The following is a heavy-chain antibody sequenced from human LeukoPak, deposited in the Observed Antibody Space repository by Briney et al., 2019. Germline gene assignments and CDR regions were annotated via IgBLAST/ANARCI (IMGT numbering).Heavy chain of an antibody. J-gene: IGHJ4*02. CDR2: IKSKTDGGTT. CDR3: TTFGLAATFVDY. Sequence: GGSLRLSCAASGFTFSNAWMSWVRQAPGKGLGWVGRIKSKTDGGTTDYAAPVKGRFTISRDDSKNTLYLQMNSLKTEDTAVYYCTTFGLAATFVDYWGQGTLVTVSS. V-gene: IGHV3-15*01. D-gene: IGHD2-15*01. CDR1: GFTFSNAW.